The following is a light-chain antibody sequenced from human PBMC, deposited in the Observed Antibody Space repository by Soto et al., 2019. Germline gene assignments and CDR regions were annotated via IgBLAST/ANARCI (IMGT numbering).Light chain of an antibody. CDR1: RSVSIY. CDR2: DAS. Sequence: EIVLTQSPATLSLSPGERATLSCRCIRSVSIYLAWYQQKPGQAPRLLIHDASNRATGIPARFSGSGSGTEFTLTISSLQSEEFAVYYWQQYNNWPPSWTFGQATRLEI. V-gene: IGKV3-11*01. CDR3: QQYNNWPPSWT. J-gene: IGKJ5*01.